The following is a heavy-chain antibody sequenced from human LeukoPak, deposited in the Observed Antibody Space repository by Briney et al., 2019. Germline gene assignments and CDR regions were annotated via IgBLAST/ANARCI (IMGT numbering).Heavy chain of an antibody. D-gene: IGHD2-21*02. CDR1: GFTFSSYA. CDR3: VREDTPATANY. Sequence: PGGSLRLSCAASGFTFSSYAMNWVRQAPGKGLEWVSGVSSSGDNTYYADSVKGRFTISRDNSKSMLYLQMNSLRAEDTAVYYCVREDTPATANYWGQGTLVTISS. V-gene: IGHV3-23*01. J-gene: IGHJ4*02. CDR2: VSSSGDNT.